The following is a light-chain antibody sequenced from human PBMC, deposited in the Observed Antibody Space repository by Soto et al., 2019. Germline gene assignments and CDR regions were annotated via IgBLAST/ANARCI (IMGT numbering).Light chain of an antibody. CDR1: QSVSSSY. CDR3: QQYGRSPPST. CDR2: GAS. V-gene: IGKV3-20*01. J-gene: IGKJ2*01. Sequence: EIVLTQSPGTLSLSTGERATLSCRASQSVSSSYLAWYQQKPGQAPRLLIYGASSRATGIPDRFSGSGSGTDFTLTISRLEPEDFAFYYCQQYGRSPPSTFGQGTKLEIK.